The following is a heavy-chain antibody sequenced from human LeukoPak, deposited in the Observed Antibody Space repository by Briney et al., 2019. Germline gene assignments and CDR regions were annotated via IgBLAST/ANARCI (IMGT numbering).Heavy chain of an antibody. CDR1: GGSTSSGGYS. Sequence: SETLSLTCAVSGGSTSSGGYSWSWIRQPPGKGLEWIGYIYHSGSTYYNPSLKSRVTISVDRSKNQFSLKLSSVTAADTAVYYCARSVDGVLNDYWGQGTLVTVSS. J-gene: IGHJ4*02. CDR2: IYHSGST. CDR3: ARSVDGVLNDY. V-gene: IGHV4-30-2*01. D-gene: IGHD5-12*01.